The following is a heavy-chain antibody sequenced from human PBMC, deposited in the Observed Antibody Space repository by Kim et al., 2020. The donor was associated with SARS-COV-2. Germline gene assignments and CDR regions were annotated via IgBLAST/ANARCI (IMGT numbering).Heavy chain of an antibody. V-gene: IGHV3-21*01. CDR2: ISSSSSYI. J-gene: IGHJ4*02. CDR1: GFTFSSYS. D-gene: IGHD2-21*02. Sequence: GGSLRLSCAASGFTFSSYSMNWVRQAPGKGLEWVSSISSSSSYIYYADSVKGRFTISRDNAKNSLYLQMNSLRAEDTAVYYCAREDCGGDCPPTGNWGQGTLVTVSA. CDR3: AREDCGGDCPPTGN.